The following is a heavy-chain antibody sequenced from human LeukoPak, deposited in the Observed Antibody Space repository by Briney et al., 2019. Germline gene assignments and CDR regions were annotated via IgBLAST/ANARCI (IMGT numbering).Heavy chain of an antibody. Sequence: PSETLSLTCAVSGGSISSGGYSWSWIRQPPGKGLEWIGYIYHSGSTYYNPSLKSRVTISVDRSKNQFSLKLSSVTAADTAVYYCARGRGGTYQWFGELQIDYWGQGTLVTVSS. J-gene: IGHJ4*02. CDR3: ARGRGGTYQWFGELQIDY. CDR1: GGSISSGGYS. V-gene: IGHV4-30-2*01. D-gene: IGHD3-10*01. CDR2: IYHSGST.